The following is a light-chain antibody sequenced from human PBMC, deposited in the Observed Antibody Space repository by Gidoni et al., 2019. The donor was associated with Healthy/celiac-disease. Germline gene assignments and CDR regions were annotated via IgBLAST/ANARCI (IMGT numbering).Light chain of an antibody. Sequence: DIQMTQSPSTLYASVGDRVTITCRASQSISSWLAWYQQKPGKAPKLLIYKASSLESGVPSRFSGSGSGTEFTLTISSLQPDDFATYYCQQYNSYWTFXXXTKVEIK. CDR1: QSISSW. CDR2: KAS. CDR3: QQYNSYWT. J-gene: IGKJ1*01. V-gene: IGKV1-5*03.